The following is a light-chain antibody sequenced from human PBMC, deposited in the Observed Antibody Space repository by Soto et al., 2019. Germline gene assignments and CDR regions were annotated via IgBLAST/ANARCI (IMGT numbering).Light chain of an antibody. J-gene: IGLJ2*01. CDR3: QTWGTGFQF. CDR2: LNNDGSH. Sequence: QLVLTQSPSASASLGASVKLTCTLSSGHSSYAIAWHQKQRGKGPRYLMDLNNDGSHTKGDGIPDRFSGSSSGADRYLIISSLQSEDEADYYCQTWGTGFQFFGGGTKLTVL. CDR1: SGHSSYA. V-gene: IGLV4-69*01.